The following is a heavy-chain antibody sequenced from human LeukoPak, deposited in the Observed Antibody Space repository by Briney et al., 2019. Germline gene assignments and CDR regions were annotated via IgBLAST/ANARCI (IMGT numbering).Heavy chain of an antibody. V-gene: IGHV4-34*01. J-gene: IGHJ3*02. Sequence: PSETLSLTCAVYGGSFSGYYWSWIRQPPGKGLEWIGEINHSGSTNYNPSLKSRVTISVDTSKNQFSLKLSSVTAADTAVYYCAREYYYDSSGPFGAFDIWGQGTMITVSS. CDR3: AREYYYDSSGPFGAFDI. CDR2: INHSGST. D-gene: IGHD3-22*01. CDR1: GGSFSGYY.